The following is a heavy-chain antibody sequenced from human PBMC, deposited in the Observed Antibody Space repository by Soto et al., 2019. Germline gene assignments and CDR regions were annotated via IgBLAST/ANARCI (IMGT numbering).Heavy chain of an antibody. Sequence: PWRALRLSCGPSLFTFGRYAMRWVRQAPGQGLEWVSAISGSGGSTAYVDSVKGRFTISRDNSKNTLYLQMNSLRAEDTAVYYCAKLQAYSYGPGAYFDYWGQGTLVTVSS. D-gene: IGHD5-18*01. V-gene: IGHV3-23*01. CDR3: AKLQAYSYGPGAYFDY. J-gene: IGHJ4*02. CDR1: LFTFGRYA. CDR2: ISGSGGST.